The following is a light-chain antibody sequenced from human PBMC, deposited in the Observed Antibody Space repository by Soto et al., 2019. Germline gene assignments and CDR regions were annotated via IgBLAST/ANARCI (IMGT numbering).Light chain of an antibody. CDR2: DAS. CDR1: QTISTW. Sequence: DIQMTQSPSILSASVGDRVAITCRASQTISTWLAWYQLKPGKAPKLLIFDASSLESGVPSRFGGSGSGTEFTRTISSLQPDDFATYYCQQYNSCTWTFGQGTKVEVK. J-gene: IGKJ1*01. V-gene: IGKV1-5*01. CDR3: QQYNSCTWT.